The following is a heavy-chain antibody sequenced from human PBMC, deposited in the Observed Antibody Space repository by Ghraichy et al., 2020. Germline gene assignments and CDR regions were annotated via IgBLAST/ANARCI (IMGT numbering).Heavy chain of an antibody. Sequence: GGSLTLSCAASGFTFSSYAMCWVRQAPGKGLEWVSAISGSGGSTYYADSVKGRFTISRDNSKNTLYLQMNRLRAEDTAVYYFANGCSGGSCYGPKYYYYYGMDVWGQGTTVTVSS. D-gene: IGHD2-15*01. V-gene: IGHV3-23*01. CDR2: ISGSGGST. CDR1: GFTFSSYA. CDR3: ANGCSGGSCYGPKYYYYYGMDV. J-gene: IGHJ6*02.